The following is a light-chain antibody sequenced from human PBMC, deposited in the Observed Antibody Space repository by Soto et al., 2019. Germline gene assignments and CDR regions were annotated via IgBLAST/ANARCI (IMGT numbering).Light chain of an antibody. CDR2: EVS. V-gene: IGLV2-8*01. Sequence: QSALTQPPSASGSPGQSVTISCTGTSNDVGDYNYVSWYQQHPGKAPKLMIYEVSKRPSGVPDRFSGSKSGNTASLTVSGLQAEDEADYYCSSYAGSNNVVFGGGTKLTVL. J-gene: IGLJ2*01. CDR1: SNDVGDYNY. CDR3: SSYAGSNNVV.